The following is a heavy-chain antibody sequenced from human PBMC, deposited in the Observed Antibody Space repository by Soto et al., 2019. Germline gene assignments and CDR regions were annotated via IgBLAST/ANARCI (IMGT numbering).Heavy chain of an antibody. D-gene: IGHD3-16*01. CDR2: IIPIFGTA. Sequence: QVQLVQSGAEVKKPGSSVKVSCKASGGTFSSYAISWVRQAPGQGLEWMGGIIPIFGTANYAQKFQGRVTITADESTSTAYMELSSLRSEDTAVYYCAADYDYVWGSGSSPDHYGTDVWGQGTTVTVSS. CDR3: AADYDYVWGSGSSPDHYGTDV. J-gene: IGHJ6*02. V-gene: IGHV1-69*01. CDR1: GGTFSSYA.